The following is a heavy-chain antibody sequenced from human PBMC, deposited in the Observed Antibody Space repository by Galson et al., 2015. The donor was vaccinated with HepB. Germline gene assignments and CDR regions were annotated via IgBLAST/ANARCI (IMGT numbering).Heavy chain of an antibody. D-gene: IGHD1-26*01. J-gene: IGHJ4*02. Sequence: SLRLSCAASGLTFSTYNMHWVRQAPGKGPEWVAVIADDGSQKQYADSVKGRFTISRDNSKNTLYLLMKSLRVEDTAVYYCVRGGAREGEEGDYWGQGVLVTVSS. V-gene: IGHV3-30*03. CDR1: GLTFSTYN. CDR2: IADDGSQK. CDR3: VRGGAREGEEGDY.